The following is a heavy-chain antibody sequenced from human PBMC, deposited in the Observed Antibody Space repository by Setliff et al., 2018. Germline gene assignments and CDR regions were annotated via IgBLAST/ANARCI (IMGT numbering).Heavy chain of an antibody. CDR3: ARHRYVSGWPEDF. CDR1: GYSITTGHY. V-gene: IGHV4-38-2*02. CDR2: IYNDGST. J-gene: IGHJ4*02. Sequence: SETLSLTCSVSGYSITTGHYWGWIRQFPGRGPEWIGSIYNDGSTHYNPSLRSRITLSVDTSKNQFSLRLSSVTAADTAIYYCARHRYVSGWPEDFWGQGTLVTVPQ. D-gene: IGHD6-19*01.